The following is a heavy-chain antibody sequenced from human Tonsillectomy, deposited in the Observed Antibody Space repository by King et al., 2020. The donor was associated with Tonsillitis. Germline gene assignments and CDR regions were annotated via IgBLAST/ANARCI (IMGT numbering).Heavy chain of an antibody. V-gene: IGHV2-70*01. Sequence: VTLKESGPALVNPTQTLTLPCTFSGFSLSTIGMCVSWSRQPPGKALEWLALIDWADDKYYSTYLKTRLTITKDTPKNQVVLTMTNMDPVDTGTYYCARGSYIYFDYWGQGTLVTVSS. CDR3: ARGSYIYFDY. J-gene: IGHJ4*02. CDR1: GFSLSTIGMC. D-gene: IGHD6-6*01. CDR2: IDWADDK.